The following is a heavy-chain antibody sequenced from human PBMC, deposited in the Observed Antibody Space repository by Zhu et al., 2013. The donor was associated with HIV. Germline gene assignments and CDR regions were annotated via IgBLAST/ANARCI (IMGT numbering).Heavy chain of an antibody. Sequence: VQLVQSGADVKKPGPSVKVSWQGSGYTFTDDYIHWVRQAPGQGLEWMGWINPNTGGANYAQKFQGRVTMTRDTSITTAYMELSRLRSDDTAVYYCARDLRESVFNFWSGYLNAFDIWGQGTMVTVSS. CDR1: GYTFTDDY. CDR3: ARDLRESVFNFWSGYLNAFDI. J-gene: IGHJ3*02. CDR2: INPNTGGA. V-gene: IGHV1-2*02. D-gene: IGHD3-3*01.